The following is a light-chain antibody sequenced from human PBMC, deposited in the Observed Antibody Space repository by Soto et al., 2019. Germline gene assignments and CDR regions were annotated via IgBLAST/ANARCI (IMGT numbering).Light chain of an antibody. CDR3: FSHRRGDSHV. Sequence: QSALTQPASVSGSPGQSITISCTGTSRDVGGYNYVSWYQQYPGKAPKLMTYGVTNRPSGVSNRFSGSKTGNTASLTISGLQAEDEAYYYCFSHRRGDSHVFGTGTKHRP. CDR2: GVT. CDR1: SRDVGGYNY. V-gene: IGLV2-14*01. J-gene: IGLJ1*01.